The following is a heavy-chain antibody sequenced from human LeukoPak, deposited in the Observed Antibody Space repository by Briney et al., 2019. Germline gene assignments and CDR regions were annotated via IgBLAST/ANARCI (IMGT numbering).Heavy chain of an antibody. CDR3: ARGDYYDSSGLDL. V-gene: IGHV1-69*05. D-gene: IGHD3-22*01. J-gene: IGHJ2*01. CDR1: GGTFSSYA. Sequence: SVKVSCKASGGTFSSYAISWVRQAPGQGLEWMGRIIPIFGTANYAQKFQGRVTVTTDESTSTAYMELSSLRSEDTAVYYCARGDYYDSSGLDLWGRGTLVTVSS. CDR2: IIPIFGTA.